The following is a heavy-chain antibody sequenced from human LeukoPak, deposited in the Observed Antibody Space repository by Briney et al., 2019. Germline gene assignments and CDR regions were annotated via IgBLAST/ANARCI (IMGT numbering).Heavy chain of an antibody. V-gene: IGHV5-51*01. Sequence: GESLKIFCKGSGYSFTSYWIGWVRQMPGKGLEWMGIIYPGDSDTRYSPSFQGQVTISADKSISTAYLQWSSLKASDTAMYYCARPGIAAAGTDPGFQHWGQGTLVTVSS. CDR3: ARPGIAAAGTDPGFQH. CDR1: GYSFTSYW. J-gene: IGHJ1*01. D-gene: IGHD6-13*01. CDR2: IYPGDSDT.